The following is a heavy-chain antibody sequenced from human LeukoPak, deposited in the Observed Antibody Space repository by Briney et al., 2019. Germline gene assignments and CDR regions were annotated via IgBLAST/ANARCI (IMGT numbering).Heavy chain of an antibody. CDR2: TDRDGKTT. Sequence: GGSLRLSCAASGLTFSSHWMFWVRQAPGKGLVWVSQTDRDGKTTGYADSVKGRFTISRDNAKDTLYLQMNSLRAEDTAVYYCAAESSAWSAFDIWGQGTMVTVSA. V-gene: IGHV3-74*01. J-gene: IGHJ3*02. CDR3: AAESSAWSAFDI. CDR1: GLTFSSHW. D-gene: IGHD6-19*01.